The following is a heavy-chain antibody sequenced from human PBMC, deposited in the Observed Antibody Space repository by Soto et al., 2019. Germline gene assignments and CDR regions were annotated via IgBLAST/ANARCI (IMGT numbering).Heavy chain of an antibody. J-gene: IGHJ2*01. CDR1: GYMFTGYY. Sequence: QVQLVQSGAEVKKPGASVMVSCKASGYMFTGYYMHWVRQAPGQGLEWMGWINPNSGGTNYAQRFQGRVTMTTDTDINTAHMELTTLSTDDRAVYYCAIRTGHIASIFEFDSYSFFNLWGRGTLVTASS. D-gene: IGHD2-21*01. V-gene: IGHV1-2*02. CDR3: AIRTGHIASIFEFDSYSFFNL. CDR2: INPNSGGT.